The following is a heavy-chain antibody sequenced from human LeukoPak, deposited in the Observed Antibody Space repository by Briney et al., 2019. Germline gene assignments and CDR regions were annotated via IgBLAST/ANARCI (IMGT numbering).Heavy chain of an antibody. J-gene: IGHJ4*02. CDR2: ISDYGGST. D-gene: IGHD6-13*01. CDR3: AKESSSSWLN. V-gene: IGHV3-23*01. CDR1: GFIFSSYA. Sequence: PGGSLRLSCGGSGFIFSSYAMTWVRQAPGKGLEWVSGISDYGGSTYYADSVKGRFTISRDNSKNTLYLQLNNLRAEDTAVYYCAKESSSSWLNWGQGTLVTVPS.